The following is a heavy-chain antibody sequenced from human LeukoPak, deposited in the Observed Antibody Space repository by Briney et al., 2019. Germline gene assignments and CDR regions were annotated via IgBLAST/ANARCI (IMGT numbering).Heavy chain of an antibody. D-gene: IGHD6-13*01. CDR3: ARGHEQQLVPRPFDY. J-gene: IGHJ4*02. Sequence: ASVKVSCKASGYTFTGYYMHWVQQAPGQGLEWMGWINPNSGGTNYAQKFQGRVTMTRDTSISTAYMELSRLRSDDTAVYYCARGHEQQLVPRPFDYWGQGTLVTVSS. CDR2: INPNSGGT. V-gene: IGHV1-2*02. CDR1: GYTFTGYY.